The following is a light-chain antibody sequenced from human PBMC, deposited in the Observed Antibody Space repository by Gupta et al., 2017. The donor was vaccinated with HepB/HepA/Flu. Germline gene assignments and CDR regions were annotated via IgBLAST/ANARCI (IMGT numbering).Light chain of an antibody. CDR3: QQYYTTPLT. CDR2: WAS. V-gene: IGKV4-1*01. Sequence: IVMTQSPDSLTVSLGERATIKCKSSQSLLYTANNKNYLVWYQQKPGQPPKLLFYWASTRDSGVPDRFSGSGSGTDFTLTISSLQAEDVAVYYCQQYYTTPLTFGGGTKVEIK. J-gene: IGKJ4*01. CDR1: QSLLYTANNKNY.